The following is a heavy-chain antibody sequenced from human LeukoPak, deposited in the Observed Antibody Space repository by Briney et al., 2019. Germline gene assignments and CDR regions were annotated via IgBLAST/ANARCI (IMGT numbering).Heavy chain of an antibody. CDR2: INPNSGDT. J-gene: IGHJ4*02. CDR3: ARGGITMVRGVIPPDY. V-gene: IGHV1-2*02. Sequence: ASVKVSCKASGYTFTDYYMHWVRQAPGQGLEWMGWINPNSGDTNYAQKFQGRVTMTRDTSISTAYMELSSLRSDDTAVYYCARGGITMVRGVIPPDYWGQGTLVTVSS. CDR1: GYTFTDYY. D-gene: IGHD3-10*01.